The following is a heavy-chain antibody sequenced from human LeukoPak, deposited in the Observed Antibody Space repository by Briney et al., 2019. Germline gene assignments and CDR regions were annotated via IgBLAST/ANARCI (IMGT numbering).Heavy chain of an antibody. V-gene: IGHV1-2*02. Sequence: ASVTVSFKASGYTFTGYYMHWVRQAPGQGLEWMGWINPNSGGTNYAQKFQGRVTMTRDTSISTAYMELSRLRSDDTAVYYCARDGYSHYYYYMDVWGKGTTVTISS. CDR1: GYTFTGYY. CDR2: INPNSGGT. D-gene: IGHD5-24*01. J-gene: IGHJ6*03. CDR3: ARDGYSHYYYYMDV.